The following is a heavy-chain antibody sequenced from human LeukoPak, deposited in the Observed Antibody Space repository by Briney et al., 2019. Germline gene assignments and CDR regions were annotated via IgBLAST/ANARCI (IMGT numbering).Heavy chain of an antibody. D-gene: IGHD4-17*01. CDR1: GFTFSDYA. V-gene: IGHV3-23*01. CDR2: ISGSGDKT. CDR3: AKQRNGDYSTDYYYYYMDV. J-gene: IGHJ6*03. Sequence: GGSLRLSCAASGFTFSDYAMSWVRQAPGGGLEWVSAISGSGDKTFHADSVKGRFAISRDNSKNTLYLQMNSLRAEDTAVYYCAKQRNGDYSTDYYYYYMDVWGKGTTVTVSS.